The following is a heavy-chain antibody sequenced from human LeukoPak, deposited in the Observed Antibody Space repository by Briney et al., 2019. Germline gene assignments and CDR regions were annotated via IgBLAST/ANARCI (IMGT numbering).Heavy chain of an antibody. V-gene: IGHV1-24*01. CDR3: ATAYCGGDCYSYYFDY. CDR2: FDPEDGET. CDR1: GYTLTELS. D-gene: IGHD2-21*02. Sequence: GASVKVSCKVSGYTLTELSMHWARQAPGKGLEWMGGFDPEDGETIYAQKFQGRVTMTEDTSTDTAYMELSSLRSEDTAVYYCATAYCGGDCYSYYFDYWGQGTLVTVSS. J-gene: IGHJ4*02.